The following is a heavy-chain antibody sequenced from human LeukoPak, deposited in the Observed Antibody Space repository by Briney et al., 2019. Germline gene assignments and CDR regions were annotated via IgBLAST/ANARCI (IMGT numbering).Heavy chain of an antibody. J-gene: IGHJ6*02. CDR2: ISAYNGNT. Sequence: ASVEVSCKASGYTFTSYGISWVRQAPGQGLEWMGWISAYNGNTNYAQKLQGRVTMTTDTSTSTAYMELRSLRSDDTAVYYCARDLRITMIVVVSYYGMDVWGQGTTVTVSS. V-gene: IGHV1-18*01. CDR1: GYTFTSYG. CDR3: ARDLRITMIVVVSYYGMDV. D-gene: IGHD3-22*01.